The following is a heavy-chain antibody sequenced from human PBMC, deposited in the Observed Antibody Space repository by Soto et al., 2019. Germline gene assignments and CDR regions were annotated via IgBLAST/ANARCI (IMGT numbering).Heavy chain of an antibody. CDR2: VNNDGSGT. CDR1: GVTFSNYW. CDR3: TRGGFMHAFDM. D-gene: IGHD2-8*01. Sequence: GGSLRLSCAASGVTFSNYWMHLVRQAPGKGLVWVSRVNNDGSGTIYADSVKGRFTISRDNAKNTVYLEMNSLRAEDTALYFCTRGGFMHAFDMWGQGTTVTVPS. V-gene: IGHV3-74*01. J-gene: IGHJ3*02.